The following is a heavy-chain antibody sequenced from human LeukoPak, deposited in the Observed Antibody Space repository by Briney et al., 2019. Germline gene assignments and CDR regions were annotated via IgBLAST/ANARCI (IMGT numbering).Heavy chain of an antibody. CDR1: GFTFSSYS. J-gene: IGHJ3*02. CDR2: ISWNSGSI. D-gene: IGHD3-10*01. CDR3: AKGGFKGPRGTFDI. Sequence: GGSLRFSCAASGFTFSSYSMNWVRQAPGKGLEWVSGISWNSGSIGYADSVKGRFTISRDNAKNSLYLQMNSLRAEDMALYYCAKGGFKGPRGTFDIWGQGTMVTVSS. V-gene: IGHV3-9*03.